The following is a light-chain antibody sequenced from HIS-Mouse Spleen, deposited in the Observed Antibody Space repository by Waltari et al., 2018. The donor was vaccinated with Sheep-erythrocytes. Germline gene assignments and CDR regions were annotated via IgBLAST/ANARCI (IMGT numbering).Light chain of an antibody. Sequence: QSALTQPRSVSGSPGQSVTISCTGTSSDVGGYNYVSWYQQHPGKAPKLMIYDVSKRPYGVPDRFSGSKSGNTASLTISGLQAEDEADYYCCSYAGSYNHVFGTGTKVTVL. V-gene: IGLV2-11*01. J-gene: IGLJ1*01. CDR3: CSYAGSYNHV. CDR1: SSDVGGYNY. CDR2: DVS.